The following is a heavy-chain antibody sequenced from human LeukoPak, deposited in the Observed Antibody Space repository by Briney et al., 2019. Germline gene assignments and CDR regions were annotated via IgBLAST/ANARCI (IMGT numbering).Heavy chain of an antibody. CDR3: ARDLGFYYYDSSGSLDY. CDR2: IKQDGSEK. D-gene: IGHD3-22*01. Sequence: GGSLRLSCAASGFTFSSYWMSRVRQAPGKGLEGVANIKQDGSEKYYVDSVKGRFAISRDNAKNSLYLQMNSLRAEDTAVYYCARDLGFYYYDSSGSLDYWGQGTLVTDSS. J-gene: IGHJ4*02. V-gene: IGHV3-7*01. CDR1: GFTFSSYW.